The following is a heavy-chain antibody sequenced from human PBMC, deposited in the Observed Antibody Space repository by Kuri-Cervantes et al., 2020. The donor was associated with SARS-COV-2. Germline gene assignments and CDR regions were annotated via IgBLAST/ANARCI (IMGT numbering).Heavy chain of an antibody. J-gene: IGHJ6*02. D-gene: IGHD3-22*01. CDR2: INPDGSYT. Sequence: GGSLRLSCAASGFTFSGHWIHWVRQAPGKGLVWVSRINPDGSYTNNADSVKGRFTLSRDNAKNMLFLQMNSLRAEDTAVYYCTTGLDYYDSSGHREGGFGGRGYYYYYGMDVWGQGTTVTVSS. CDR3: TTGLDYYDSSGHREGGFGGRGYYYYYGMDV. CDR1: GFTFSGHW. V-gene: IGHV3-74*01.